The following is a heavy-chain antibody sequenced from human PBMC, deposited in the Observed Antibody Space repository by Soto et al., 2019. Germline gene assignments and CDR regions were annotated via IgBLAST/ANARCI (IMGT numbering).Heavy chain of an antibody. Sequence: QVQLVQSGAEVKKPGASVKVSCKASGYTFTSYGISWVRQAPGQGLEWMGWISAYNGNTNYAQKLQGRVTKTTDNTTSTAYMELRSLRSGDTAVYYCARDLVDITMVRGVLDYWGQGTLVTVSA. CDR1: GYTFTSYG. D-gene: IGHD3-10*01. CDR2: ISAYNGNT. V-gene: IGHV1-18*01. J-gene: IGHJ4*02. CDR3: ARDLVDITMVRGVLDY.